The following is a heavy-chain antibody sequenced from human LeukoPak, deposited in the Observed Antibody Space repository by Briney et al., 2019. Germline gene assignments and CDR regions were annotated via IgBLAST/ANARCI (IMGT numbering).Heavy chain of an antibody. CDR3: ARRSTYYGSGSSWYYFDY. J-gene: IGHJ4*02. Sequence: GESLKISCKGSGSSFTSYWISWVRQMPGKGLEWMGRIDPSDSYINYSPSFQGHVIISADKSISTAYLQWSSLKASDTAMYYCARRSTYYGSGSSWYYFDYWGQGTLVTVSS. V-gene: IGHV5-10-1*01. CDR2: IDPSDSYI. CDR1: GSSFTSYW. D-gene: IGHD3-10*01.